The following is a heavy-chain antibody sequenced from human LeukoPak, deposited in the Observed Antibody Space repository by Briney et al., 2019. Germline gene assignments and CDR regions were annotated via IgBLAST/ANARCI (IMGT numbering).Heavy chain of an antibody. CDR2: IYHSGST. CDR3: ARTSLYGSGSYSDY. Sequence: PSQTLSLTCAVSGGSISSGGYSWGWIRQPPGKGLEWIGYIYHSGSTYYNPSLKSRVTISVDRSKNQFSLKLSSVTAADTAVYHCARTSLYGSGSYSDYWGQGTLVTVSS. D-gene: IGHD3-10*01. J-gene: IGHJ4*02. CDR1: GGSISSGGYS. V-gene: IGHV4-30-2*01.